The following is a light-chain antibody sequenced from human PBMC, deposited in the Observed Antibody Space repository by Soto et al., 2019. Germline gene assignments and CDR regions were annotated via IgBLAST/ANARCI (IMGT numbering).Light chain of an antibody. Sequence: DIHMTQSPSSLSASLGDRFTFTCRASQSISSCLDWYQQKPGKAPKLLIYKASTLKSGVPSRFSGSGSGTEFTLTISSLQPDDFATYYCQHYNGYSEAFGQGTKVDIK. CDR1: QSISSC. CDR2: KAS. V-gene: IGKV1-5*03. CDR3: QHYNGYSEA. J-gene: IGKJ1*01.